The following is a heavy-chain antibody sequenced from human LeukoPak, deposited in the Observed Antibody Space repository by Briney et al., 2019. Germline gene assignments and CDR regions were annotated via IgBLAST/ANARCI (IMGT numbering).Heavy chain of an antibody. Sequence: PSETLSLTCTVSGASISSYYWSWVRQPPGKGLEWIGYIYYSGSTNYNPSLKSRVTISLDTSKNQFSLKLSSVTAADTAVYYCARDPGPYCTTTTCYVDYWGQGTLVTVSP. CDR1: GASISSYY. CDR3: ARDPGPYCTTTTCYVDY. D-gene: IGHD2-2*01. J-gene: IGHJ4*02. V-gene: IGHV4-59*01. CDR2: IYYSGST.